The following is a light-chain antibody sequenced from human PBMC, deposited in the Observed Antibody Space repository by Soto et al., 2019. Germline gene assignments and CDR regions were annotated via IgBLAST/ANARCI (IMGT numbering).Light chain of an antibody. CDR1: QSVSSN. CDR2: GAS. Sequence: EIVMPQSPATLSVSPGERATLSCRASQSVSSNLAWYQQKPGQAPRLLIYGASTRATGIPARFSGSGSGTEFTITISSLQSEDFAVYYGQQYNNWPPRAWTFGQGTKVEIK. V-gene: IGKV3-15*01. J-gene: IGKJ1*01. CDR3: QQYNNWPPRAWT.